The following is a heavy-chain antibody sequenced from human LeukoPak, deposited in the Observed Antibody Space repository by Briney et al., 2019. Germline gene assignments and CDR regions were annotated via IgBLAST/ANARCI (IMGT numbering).Heavy chain of an antibody. CDR2: INHSGST. J-gene: IGHJ4*02. CDR1: GGSFSGYY. Sequence: KPSETLSLTCAVYGGSFSGYYWSWIRQPPGKGLEWIGEINHSGSTNYNPSLESRVTISVDTSKNQFSLKLSSVTAADTAVYYCARVLSGYSSSWHPFDYWGQGTLVTVSS. D-gene: IGHD6-13*01. CDR3: ARVLSGYSSSWHPFDY. V-gene: IGHV4-34*01.